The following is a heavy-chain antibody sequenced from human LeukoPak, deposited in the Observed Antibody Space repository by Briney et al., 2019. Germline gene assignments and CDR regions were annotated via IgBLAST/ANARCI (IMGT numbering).Heavy chain of an antibody. J-gene: IGHJ4*02. CDR1: GYTFTSYA. CDR3: AREVHSSGWDY. V-gene: IGHV1-3*01. CDR2: INAGNGNT. D-gene: IGHD6-19*01. Sequence: GASVKVSCKASGYTFTSYAMHWVRQAPGQRLEWMGWINAGNGNTRYSQKFQGRVTITRDTSASTAYMELSSLRSEDTAVYYCAREVHSSGWDYWGQGTLVTASS.